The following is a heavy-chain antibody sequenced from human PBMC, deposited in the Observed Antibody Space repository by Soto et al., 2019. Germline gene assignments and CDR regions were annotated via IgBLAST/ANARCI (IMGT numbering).Heavy chain of an antibody. CDR3: ARGTIFGVVTL. D-gene: IGHD3-3*01. J-gene: IGHJ4*02. CDR2: IYYSGST. Sequence: QVQLQESGPGLVKPSETLSLTCTVSGGSVSSGSYYWSWIRQPPGKGLEWIGYIYYSGSTNYNPSLQSRVTISVDTSKNQFSLKLGSVTAADTAVYYCARGTIFGVVTLWGQGTLVTVSS. CDR1: GGSVSSGSYY. V-gene: IGHV4-61*01.